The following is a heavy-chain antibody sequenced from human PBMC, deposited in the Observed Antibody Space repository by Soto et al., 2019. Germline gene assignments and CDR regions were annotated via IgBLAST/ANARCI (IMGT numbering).Heavy chain of an antibody. CDR1: GFTFSSYW. CDR2: INSDGSST. CDR3: ARVGGRSWGSSSLYGYFDL. D-gene: IGHD6-13*01. J-gene: IGHJ2*01. Sequence: EVQLVESGGGLVQPGGSLRLSCAASGFTFSSYWMHWVRQAPGQGLVWVSRINSDGSSTSYADSVKGRFTISRDNAKNTLYLQMNSLRAEDTAVYYCARVGGRSWGSSSLYGYFDLWGRGTLVTVSS. V-gene: IGHV3-74*01.